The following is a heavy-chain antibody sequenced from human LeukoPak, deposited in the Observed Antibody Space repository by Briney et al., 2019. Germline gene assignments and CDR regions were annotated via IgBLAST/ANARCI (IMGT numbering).Heavy chain of an antibody. D-gene: IGHD3-10*01. Sequence: SVTVSCKASGGSFRSYAISWMRQAPGQGIEWMGGIIPIFGTANYAQKFQGRVTITADKSTSTAYMELSSLRSEDTAVYYCARAYMVRAVITPNAFDIWGQGTMVTVSS. J-gene: IGHJ3*02. CDR3: ARAYMVRAVITPNAFDI. CDR2: IIPIFGTA. V-gene: IGHV1-69*06. CDR1: GGSFRSYA.